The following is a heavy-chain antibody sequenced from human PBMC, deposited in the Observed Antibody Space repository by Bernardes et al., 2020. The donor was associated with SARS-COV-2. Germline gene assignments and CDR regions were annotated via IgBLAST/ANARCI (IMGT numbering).Heavy chain of an antibody. CDR3: ARGDHGNYYRPVDY. Sequence: SETLSLTCSVSGDFIGSYYWNWIRQSPEKGLEWNGYIYYSGNADYNPSLQSRVTISIDRSKKQFSLNLRSVTAADTAIYYCARGDHGNYYRPVDYWGQGTLVTVSS. J-gene: IGHJ4*02. V-gene: IGHV4-59*01. CDR2: IYYSGNA. D-gene: IGHD1-26*01. CDR1: GDFIGSYY.